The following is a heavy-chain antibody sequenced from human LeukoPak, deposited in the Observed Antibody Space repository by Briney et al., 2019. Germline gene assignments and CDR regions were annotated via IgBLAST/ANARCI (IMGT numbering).Heavy chain of an antibody. CDR2: IYYSGST. D-gene: IGHD5-18*01. CDR1: GGSISSSSYY. V-gene: IGHV4-39*07. CDR3: ARDAGYSYAYSLDY. J-gene: IGHJ4*02. Sequence: SETLSLTCTVSGGSISSSSYYWGWIRQPPGKGLEWIGSIYYSGSTYYNPSLKSRVTISVDTSKNQFSLKLSSVTAADTAVYYCARDAGYSYAYSLDYWGQGNLVAVSS.